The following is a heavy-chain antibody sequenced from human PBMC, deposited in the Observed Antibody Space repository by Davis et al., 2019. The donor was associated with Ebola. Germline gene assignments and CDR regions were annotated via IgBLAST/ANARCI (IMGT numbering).Heavy chain of an antibody. CDR3: ARDPGYASGWTEFDP. V-gene: IGHV3-53*01. CDR2: IWSDGRT. CDR1: GFSVSNSF. D-gene: IGHD6-19*01. Sequence: LSLTCAASGFSVSNSFISWVRQAPGKGLEWVSVIWSDGRTYYADSVKGRFTISRDNFMNTVHLQMNSLRAEDTAVYHCARDPGYASGWTEFDPWGQGTLVTVSS. J-gene: IGHJ5*02.